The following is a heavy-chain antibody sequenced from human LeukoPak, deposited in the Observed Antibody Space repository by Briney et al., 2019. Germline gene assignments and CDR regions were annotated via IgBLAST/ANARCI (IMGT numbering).Heavy chain of an antibody. D-gene: IGHD6-13*01. CDR3: ARGTYSSSWYDY. CDR1: GYTFTGHY. Sequence: GASVKVSCKASGYTFTGHYIHWVRQAPGQGLEWMGWINPNSGGTNYAQKFQGWVTMTRDTSISTAYMELSRLRSDDTAVYYCARGTYSSSWYDYWGQGTLVTVSS. V-gene: IGHV1-2*04. CDR2: INPNSGGT. J-gene: IGHJ4*02.